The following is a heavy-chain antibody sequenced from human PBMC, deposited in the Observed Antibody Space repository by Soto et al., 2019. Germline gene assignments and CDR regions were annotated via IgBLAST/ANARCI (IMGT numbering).Heavy chain of an antibody. CDR3: AREEQWLAK. CDR1: GGSISSFY. V-gene: IGHV4-59*01. Sequence: QVQLQESGPGLVTPSATLSLTCTVSGGSISSFYWSWIRQHPGKGLEWIGYIYYSGSTKYNPSLKSRVTISVDTSKNQFSLKLSSVTAADTAVYYCAREEQWLAKWGQGTLGTVSP. J-gene: IGHJ4*02. CDR2: IYYSGST. D-gene: IGHD6-19*01.